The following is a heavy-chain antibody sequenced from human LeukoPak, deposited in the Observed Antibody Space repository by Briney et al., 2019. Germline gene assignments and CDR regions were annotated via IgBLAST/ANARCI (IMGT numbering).Heavy chain of an antibody. Sequence: GASVKVSCKASGYTFTSYGISWVRQAPGQGLEWMGWISAYNGNTNYAQKLQGIVTMTTDTCTSTAYRALRSLRPDAPAVCYCARDRSSTSCSRHVDYGGKGTPATAPS. CDR1: GYTFTSYG. V-gene: IGHV1-18*04. CDR3: ARDRSSTSCSRHVDY. D-gene: IGHD2-2*01. J-gene: IGHJ4*02. CDR2: ISAYNGNT.